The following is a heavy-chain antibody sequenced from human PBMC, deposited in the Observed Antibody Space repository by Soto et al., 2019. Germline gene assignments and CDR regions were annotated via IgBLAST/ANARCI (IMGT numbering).Heavy chain of an antibody. CDR2: IWYDGSNK. D-gene: IGHD4-17*01. Sequence: QVQLVESGGGVVQPGRSLRLSCAASGFTFSSYGMHWVRQAPGKGLEWVAVIWYDGSNKYYADSVKGRFTISRDNSKNTLYLQMNSLRAEDTAVYCCARGGTDYGGNSDYWGQGTLVTVSS. J-gene: IGHJ4*02. CDR1: GFTFSSYG. CDR3: ARGGTDYGGNSDY. V-gene: IGHV3-33*01.